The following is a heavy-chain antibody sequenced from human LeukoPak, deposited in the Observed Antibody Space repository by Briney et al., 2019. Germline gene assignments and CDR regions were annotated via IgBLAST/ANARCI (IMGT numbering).Heavy chain of an antibody. CDR2: IYYSGST. V-gene: IGHV4-59*01. Sequence: SETLSLTSAVSGGSISSYYWSGSRQPPGKGLEWIGYIYYSGSTNYNPSLKSRVTISVDTSKNQFSLKLSSVTAADTAVYYCARGHYDSGGYHDYWGQGTLVTVSS. CDR3: ARGHYDSGGYHDY. D-gene: IGHD3-22*01. CDR1: GGSISSYY. J-gene: IGHJ4*02.